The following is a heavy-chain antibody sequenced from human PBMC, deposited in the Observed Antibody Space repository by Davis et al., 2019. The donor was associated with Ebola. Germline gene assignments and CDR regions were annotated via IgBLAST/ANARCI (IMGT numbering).Heavy chain of an antibody. CDR3: TRFPRMIVIPPGPPFDP. Sequence: ASVKVSCKVSGYSLTELSIHWVRQAPRQGLEWMGWINPDSGGTNYAKNYQGRVSMTSDTSISTVYMELSRLRSDDTAVYYCTRFPRMIVIPPGPPFDPWGQGTLVTVSS. V-gene: IGHV1-2*02. J-gene: IGHJ5*02. CDR1: GYSLTELS. CDR2: INPDSGGT. D-gene: IGHD3-22*01.